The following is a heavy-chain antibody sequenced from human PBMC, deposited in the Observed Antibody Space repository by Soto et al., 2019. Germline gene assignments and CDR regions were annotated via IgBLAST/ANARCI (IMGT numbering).Heavy chain of an antibody. CDR1: GGSISSYY. J-gene: IGHJ4*02. Sequence: SSETLSLTCTVSGGSISSYYWSWVRQAPGKGLEWVSGISGSGGSSYYADSVKGRFTISRDNSKNTLNLQMDSLRAEDTAVYYCAKKSTDSSGYSDYWGQGTVVTVSS. V-gene: IGHV3-23*01. CDR3: AKKSTDSSGYSDY. CDR2: ISGSGGSS. D-gene: IGHD2-2*01.